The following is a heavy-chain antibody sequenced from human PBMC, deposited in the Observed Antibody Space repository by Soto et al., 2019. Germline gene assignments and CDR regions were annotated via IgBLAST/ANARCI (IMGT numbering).Heavy chain of an antibody. D-gene: IGHD2-15*01. V-gene: IGHV3-7*04. CDR3: ARGGYCSGGRCYFDY. CDR2: IKQDGSEN. J-gene: IGHJ4*02. CDR1: GFTFSNYW. Sequence: EVQLVESGGGLVQPGGSLRLSCAASGFTFSNYWMSWVRQAPGEGLEWVANIKQDGSENSYVDSVKGRFTISRENAKNSVYLQMNSLRAEDTAVYYCARGGYCSGGRCYFDYWGQGTPVTVSS.